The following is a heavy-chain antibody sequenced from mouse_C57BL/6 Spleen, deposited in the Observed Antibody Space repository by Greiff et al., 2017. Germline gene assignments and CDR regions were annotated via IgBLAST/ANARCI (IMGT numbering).Heavy chain of an antibody. D-gene: IGHD2-2*01. J-gene: IGHJ2*01. V-gene: IGHV14-4*01. CDR2: IDPENGDT. Sequence: VQLQQSGAELVRPGASVKLSCTASGFNIKDDYMHWVKQRPEQGLEWIGWIDPENGDTEYASKFQGNATITADTSSNTSYLQLSSLTSEDTAVYYCTRSTMVTYFDYWGQGTTLTVSS. CDR1: GFNIKDDY. CDR3: TRSTMVTYFDY.